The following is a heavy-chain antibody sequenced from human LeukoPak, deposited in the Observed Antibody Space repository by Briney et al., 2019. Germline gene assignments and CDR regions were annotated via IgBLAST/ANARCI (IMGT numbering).Heavy chain of an antibody. CDR3: ARVRGWLQKRAFDI. CDR1: GVSFSGYY. D-gene: IGHD5-24*01. CDR2: INHGGST. J-gene: IGHJ3*02. V-gene: IGHV4-34*01. Sequence: TETLSLTCAVYGVSFSGYYWSWIRQPPGKGLEWIGEINHGGSTNYSPSLQSRVTISADTSKNQSSLKLSSVTAADTAVYYCARVRGWLQKRAFDIWGQGTMVTVSS.